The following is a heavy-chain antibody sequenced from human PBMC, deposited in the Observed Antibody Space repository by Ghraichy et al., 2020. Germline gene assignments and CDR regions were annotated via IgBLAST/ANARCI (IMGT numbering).Heavy chain of an antibody. CDR3: ARDPIQLLDAFDI. D-gene: IGHD5-18*01. V-gene: IGHV1-2*06. Sequence: APVKVSCKGSGYTFTGYYIHWVRQAPGQGLEWMGRINPNSGGTNYAQKFQGRVTMTMDMSISTAYMELSRLRSDDTAVYYCARDPIQLLDAFDIWGQGTMVTVSS. CDR2: INPNSGGT. CDR1: GYTFTGYY. J-gene: IGHJ3*02.